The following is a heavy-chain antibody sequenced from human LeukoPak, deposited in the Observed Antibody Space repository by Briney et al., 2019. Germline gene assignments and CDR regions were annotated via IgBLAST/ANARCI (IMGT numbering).Heavy chain of an antibody. Sequence: ASVKVSCMPSGYTFTSYGICLLRLDPAEGLEWMGWISAYNGNTNYAQKLQGRVTMTTDTSTSTAYMELRSLRSDDTAVYYCARGRHDFWSGYSFDYWGQGTLVTVSS. D-gene: IGHD3-3*01. CDR3: ARGRHDFWSGYSFDY. CDR2: ISAYNGNT. CDR1: GYTFTSYG. J-gene: IGHJ4*02. V-gene: IGHV1-18*01.